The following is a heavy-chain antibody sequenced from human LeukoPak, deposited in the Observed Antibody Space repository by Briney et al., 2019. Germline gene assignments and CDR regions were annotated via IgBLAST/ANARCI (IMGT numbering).Heavy chain of an antibody. Sequence: GGSLRLSCAASGFTFNSYGMHWVRQAPGKGLEWVALISYDGSDKLYVDSVKGRFTISRDNSKNTLYVQMNSLRAEDTAVYYCARCRGSTSCSDYWGQGTLVTVSS. J-gene: IGHJ4*02. CDR3: ARCRGSTSCSDY. D-gene: IGHD2-2*01. V-gene: IGHV3-30*03. CDR1: GFTFNSYG. CDR2: ISYDGSDK.